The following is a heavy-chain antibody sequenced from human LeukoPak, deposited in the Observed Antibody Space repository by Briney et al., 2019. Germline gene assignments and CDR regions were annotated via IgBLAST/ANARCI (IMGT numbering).Heavy chain of an antibody. V-gene: IGHV4-61*02. J-gene: IGHJ4*02. CDR2: IYTSGST. Sequence: SQTLSLTCSVSGDSIRSNNYYWTWVRQPAGKGLEWIGRIYTSGSTLYSPSLQSRVTISIDQSKNQFSLKLSSVTAADTAVYYCARDGVRGVIGEFDYWGQGTLVTVSS. CDR3: ARDGVRGVIGEFDY. D-gene: IGHD3-10*01. CDR1: GDSIRSNNYY.